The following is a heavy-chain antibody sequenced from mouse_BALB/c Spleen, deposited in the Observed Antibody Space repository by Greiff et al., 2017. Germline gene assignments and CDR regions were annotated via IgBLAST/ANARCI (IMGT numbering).Heavy chain of an antibody. CDR1: GFTFSSYG. CDR2: INSNGGST. V-gene: IGHV5-6-3*01. D-gene: IGHD3-1*01. CDR3: ARVGRGKGLMDY. Sequence: EVMLVESGGGLVQPGGSLKLSCAASGFTFSSYGMSWVRQTPDKRLELVATINSNGGSTYYPDSVKGRFTISRDNAKNTLYLQMSSLKSEDTAMYYCARVGRGKGLMDYWGQGTSVTVSS. J-gene: IGHJ4*01.